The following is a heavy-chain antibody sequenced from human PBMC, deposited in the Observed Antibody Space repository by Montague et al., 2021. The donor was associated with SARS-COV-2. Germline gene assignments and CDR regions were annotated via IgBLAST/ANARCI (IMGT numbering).Heavy chain of an antibody. CDR3: ARTYYDILTGYYNRGAFDI. V-gene: IGHV4-59*08. CDR1: GGSISSYY. D-gene: IGHD3-9*01. Sequence: ETVSLTYTVAGGSISSYYWGWIRQPPGKGLEWIGYIYYSGSTNXKPSRKGGVTISVDTSKNQCSLKLSSVTAADTAVYYCARTYYDILTGYYNRGAFDIWGQGTMVTVSS. J-gene: IGHJ3*02. CDR2: IYYSGST.